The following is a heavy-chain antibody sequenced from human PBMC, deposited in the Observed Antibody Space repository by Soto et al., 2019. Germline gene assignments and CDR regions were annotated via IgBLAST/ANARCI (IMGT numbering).Heavy chain of an antibody. D-gene: IGHD4-4*01. Sequence: PSETLSLTCTVSGGSISSYYWSWIRQPPGKGLEWIGYIYYSGSTNYNPSLKSRVTISVDTSKNQFSLKLSSVTAADTAVYYCARDVYSNYGYYYYGMDVWGQGTTVTVSS. CDR3: ARDVYSNYGYYYYGMDV. V-gene: IGHV4-59*01. CDR1: GGSISSYY. J-gene: IGHJ6*02. CDR2: IYYSGST.